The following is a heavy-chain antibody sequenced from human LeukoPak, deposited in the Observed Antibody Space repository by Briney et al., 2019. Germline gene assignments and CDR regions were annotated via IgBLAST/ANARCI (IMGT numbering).Heavy chain of an antibody. CDR1: GYTFTSYY. Sequence: ASVTVSCKASGYTFTSYYMHWVRQAPGQGLEWMGWINPNTGGTNFAQKFQGRVTMTRDTSISTAYMELSRLTFDDTAVYYCAREFPSSSNWYAKWFDPWGQGTLVTVSS. V-gene: IGHV1-2*02. J-gene: IGHJ5*02. CDR2: INPNTGGT. CDR3: AREFPSSSNWYAKWFDP. D-gene: IGHD6-13*01.